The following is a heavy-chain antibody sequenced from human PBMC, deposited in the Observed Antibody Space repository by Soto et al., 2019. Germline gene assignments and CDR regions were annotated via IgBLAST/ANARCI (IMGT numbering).Heavy chain of an antibody. D-gene: IGHD3-10*01. CDR3: ARVGGSGSPFDN. CDR2: LFYSGST. CDR1: GGSINSGGYY. J-gene: IGHJ4*02. V-gene: IGHV4-31*03. Sequence: QVQLQESGPGLVKPSQTLSLTCTVSGGSINSGGYYWSWIRQHPGKGLEWIGYLFYSGSTYYNPSLKSRVTISVDMSKNQFSLKLSSVTAADTAVYYCARVGGSGSPFDNWGQGTLVTVSS.